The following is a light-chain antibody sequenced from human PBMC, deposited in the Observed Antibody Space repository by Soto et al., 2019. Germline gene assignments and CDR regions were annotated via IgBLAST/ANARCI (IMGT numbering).Light chain of an antibody. Sequence: QSALTQPASMSASPGQSITISCVGTSSDIGAYNFVSWYQQHPGKAPKLMIYDVSNRPSGVSYRFSGSKSGNTASLTISGLEAEDEADYYCSSYASSREVFFGGGTQLTVL. V-gene: IGLV2-14*03. CDR2: DVS. CDR1: SSDIGAYNF. CDR3: SSYASSREVF. J-gene: IGLJ2*01.